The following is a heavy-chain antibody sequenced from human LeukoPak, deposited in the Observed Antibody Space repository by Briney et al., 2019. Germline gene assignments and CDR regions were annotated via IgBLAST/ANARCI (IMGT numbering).Heavy chain of an antibody. J-gene: IGHJ4*02. CDR3: ARLTTMIVAVDY. CDR2: IYYSGST. V-gene: IGHV4-61*01. D-gene: IGHD3-22*01. Sequence: SETLSLTRTVSGGSVSSGSYYWGWIRQPPGKGLEWIGYIYYSGSTNYNPSLKSRVTISVDTSKNQFSLKLSSVTAADTAVYYCARLTTMIVAVDYWGQGTLVTVSS. CDR1: GGSVSSGSYY.